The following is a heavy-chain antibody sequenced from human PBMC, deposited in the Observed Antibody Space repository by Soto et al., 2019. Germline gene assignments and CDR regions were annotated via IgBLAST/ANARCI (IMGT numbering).Heavy chain of an antibody. CDR3: ARGWFGPDV. CDR1: EFTFSGRS. V-gene: IGHV3-74*01. Sequence: EVQLVESGGGLVQPGGSLRLSCAASEFTFSGRSVHWVRQAPGKGLVWVSGIDKVGTDSTYADSVKGRFTSSGDNAKNTVYLQMNSMRVEDTAVYYCARGWFGPDVWGKGTTVTVSS. CDR2: IDKVGTDS. J-gene: IGHJ6*03. D-gene: IGHD3-10*01.